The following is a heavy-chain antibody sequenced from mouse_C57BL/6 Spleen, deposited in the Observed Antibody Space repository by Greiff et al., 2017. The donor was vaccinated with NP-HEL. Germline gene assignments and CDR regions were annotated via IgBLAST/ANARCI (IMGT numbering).Heavy chain of an antibody. CDR1: GYTFTDYN. CDR3: ASSITTVEGDY. V-gene: IGHV1-22*01. J-gene: IGHJ2*01. CDR2: INPNNGGT. D-gene: IGHD1-1*01. Sequence: EVQLQQSGPELVKPGASVKMSCKASGYTFTDYNMHWVKQSHGKSLEWIGYINPNNGGTSYNQKFKGKATLTVNKSSSTAYMELRSLTSEDSAVYYCASSITTVEGDYWGQGTTLTVSS.